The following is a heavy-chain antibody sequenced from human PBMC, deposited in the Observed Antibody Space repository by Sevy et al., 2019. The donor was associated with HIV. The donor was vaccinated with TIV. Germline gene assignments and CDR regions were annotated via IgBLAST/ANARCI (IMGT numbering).Heavy chain of an antibody. V-gene: IGHV4-59*08. CDR3: ARRNDFDI. CDR2: VYYTWGT. Sequence: SETLSLTCTVSGGSINSDHWNWIRQPPGKGLEWIGYVYYTWGTNYNPSLKNRVTISVDRTKNQFSLKLTSVTAADTAVYYWARRNDFDIWGQGTMVTVSS. CDR1: GGSINSDH. J-gene: IGHJ3*02.